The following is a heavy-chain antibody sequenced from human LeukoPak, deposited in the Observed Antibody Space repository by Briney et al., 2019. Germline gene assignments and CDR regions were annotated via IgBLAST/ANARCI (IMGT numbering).Heavy chain of an antibody. D-gene: IGHD1-26*01. CDR3: ARHLLTPGGSYYFDF. V-gene: IGHV5-51*01. J-gene: IGHJ4*02. CDR1: GSSFTSYW. Sequence: GESLKISCWDSGSSFTSYWIGWVRQMPGEGLEWMGIISPGDSDISYNPSFQGQVTISADKSISAAYLQWSSLRASDTAIYYCARHLLTPGGSYYFDFWGQGTLVTVSS. CDR2: ISPGDSDI.